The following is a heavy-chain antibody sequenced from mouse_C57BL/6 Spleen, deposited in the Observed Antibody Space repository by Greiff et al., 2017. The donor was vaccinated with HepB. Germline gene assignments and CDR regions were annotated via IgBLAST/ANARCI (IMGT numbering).Heavy chain of an antibody. V-gene: IGHV3-6*01. CDR2: ISYDGSN. CDR3: AREGIYYYGSSYESY. Sequence: EVKLVESGPGLVKPSQSLSLTCSVTGYSITSGYYWNWIRQFPGNTLEWMGYISYDGSNNYNPSLKNRISITRDTSKNQFFLKLNSVTTEDTATYYCAREGIYYYGSSYESYWGQGTLVTVSA. J-gene: IGHJ3*01. D-gene: IGHD1-1*01. CDR1: GYSITSGYY.